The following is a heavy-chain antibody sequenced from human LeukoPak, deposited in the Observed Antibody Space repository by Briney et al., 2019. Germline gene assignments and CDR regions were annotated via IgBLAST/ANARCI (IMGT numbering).Heavy chain of an antibody. D-gene: IGHD3-10*01. J-gene: IGHJ4*02. CDR1: GYTFTSYY. CDR2: INPSGGST. Sequence: GASVKVSCKASGYTFTSYYMHWVRQAPGQGLEWMGIINPSGGSTSYAQKFQGRVTMTRDTSTSTVYMELSSLRSEDTAVYYCARDVKVIRAYGSGSSLDYWGQGTLVTVSS. V-gene: IGHV1-46*01. CDR3: ARDVKVIRAYGSGSSLDY.